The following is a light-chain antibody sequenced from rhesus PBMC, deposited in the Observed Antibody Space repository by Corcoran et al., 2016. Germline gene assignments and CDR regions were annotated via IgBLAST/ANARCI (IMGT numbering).Light chain of an antibody. Sequence: DIQMTQSPSALSASVGDRVTISCRASQNIHSNLAWYQQKPGKAPKLRIYAASRVQTGIPSRFSGSGSGTDFTLTFSILQPEDSTAYYCQHYYDNPYSFGQWTKVEI. V-gene: IGKV1S12*01. CDR3: QHYYDNPYS. J-gene: IGKJ2*01. CDR1: QNIHSN. CDR2: AAS.